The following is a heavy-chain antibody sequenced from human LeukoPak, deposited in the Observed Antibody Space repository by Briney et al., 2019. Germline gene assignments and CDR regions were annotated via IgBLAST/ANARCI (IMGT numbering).Heavy chain of an antibody. CDR2: ISGSGGST. D-gene: IGHD3-10*01. V-gene: IGHV3-23*01. J-gene: IGHJ3*02. CDR3: ATSMVRGVIMGAFDI. Sequence: GGSLRLSCAASGFTFSSYGMSWVRQAPGKGLEWVSAISGSGGSTYYADSVKGRFTISRDNSKNTLYLQMNSLRAEDTAVYYCATSMVRGVIMGAFDIWGQGTMVTVSS. CDR1: GFTFSSYG.